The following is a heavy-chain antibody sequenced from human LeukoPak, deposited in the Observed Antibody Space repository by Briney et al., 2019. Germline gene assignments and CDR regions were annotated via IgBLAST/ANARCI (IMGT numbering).Heavy chain of an antibody. V-gene: IGHV1-18*01. J-gene: IGHJ4*02. D-gene: IGHD6-19*01. CDR2: ISAYNGNT. CDR3: ARDTGSSGWYVYYFDY. CDR1: GYTFTSYG. Sequence: GASVEVSCKASGYTFTSYGISWVRQAPGQGLEWMGWISAYNGNTNYAQKLQGRVTMTTDTSTSTAYMELRSLRSDDTAVYYCARDTGSSGWYVYYFDYWGQGTLVTVSS.